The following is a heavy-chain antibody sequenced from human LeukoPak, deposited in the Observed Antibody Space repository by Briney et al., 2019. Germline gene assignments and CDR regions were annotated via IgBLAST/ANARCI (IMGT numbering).Heavy chain of an antibody. CDR2: MNPNGGNT. CDR1: GYTFTSYD. Sequence: ASVKVSCKASGYTFTSYDINWVRQATGQGLEWMGWMNPNGGNTGYAQKFQGRVTMTRNTSISTAYMELSSLRSEDTAVYYCARGRGWGYSGYDGMDVWGKGTTVTVSS. J-gene: IGHJ6*04. D-gene: IGHD5-12*01. V-gene: IGHV1-8*01. CDR3: ARGRGWGYSGYDGMDV.